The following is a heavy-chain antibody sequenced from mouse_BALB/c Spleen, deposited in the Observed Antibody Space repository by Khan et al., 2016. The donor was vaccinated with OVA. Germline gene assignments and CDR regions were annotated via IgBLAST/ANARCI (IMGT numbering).Heavy chain of an antibody. J-gene: IGHJ1*01. Sequence: VQLKESGAELVKPGASVKLSCTASGFNIKDTYLHWVKQRPEQGLEWIGRIAPANGNTQYDPKFQGKAAITSDTSSNTSYLQLNSLTSEDTAVYYCARPSYDPRDFEVWGAGTTVTLSS. CDR2: IAPANGNT. CDR3: ARPSYDPRDFEV. CDR1: GFNIKDTY. D-gene: IGHD2-3*01. V-gene: IGHV14-3*02.